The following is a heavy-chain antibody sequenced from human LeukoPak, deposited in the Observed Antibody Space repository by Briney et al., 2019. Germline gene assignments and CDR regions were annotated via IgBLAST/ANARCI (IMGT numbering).Heavy chain of an antibody. Sequence: SETLSLTCTVSGGSISSYYWSWIRQPPGKGLEWIGYIYYSGSTNYNPSLKSRVTISVDTSKNQFSLKLSSVTAADTAVYYCATLGSPTTYYYYYMDVWGKGTTVTVSS. J-gene: IGHJ6*03. V-gene: IGHV4-59*01. CDR1: GGSISSYY. D-gene: IGHD1-1*01. CDR2: IYYSGST. CDR3: ATLGSPTTYYYYYMDV.